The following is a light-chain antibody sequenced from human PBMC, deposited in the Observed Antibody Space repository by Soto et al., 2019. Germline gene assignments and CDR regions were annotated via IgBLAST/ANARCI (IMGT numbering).Light chain of an antibody. CDR2: GAS. Sequence: EIVFAQFSGTLFLSTRKGATLSCRASQSVSSSYIAWYQQRPGQTPSLLIYGASTRASGIPDRFSGSGSGTHFTLTISRLQPGDFAVYYCQHFGSIPFTFGQGTRLEIK. CDR3: QHFGSIPFT. J-gene: IGKJ5*01. CDR1: QSVSSSY. V-gene: IGKV3-20*01.